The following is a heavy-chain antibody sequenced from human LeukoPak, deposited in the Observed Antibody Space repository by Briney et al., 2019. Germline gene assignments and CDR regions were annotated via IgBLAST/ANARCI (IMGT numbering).Heavy chain of an antibody. Sequence: ASVKVSCKASGYTFTSYYMHWVRQAPGQGLEWMGIINPSGGSTSYAQKFQARVTMTRDTSINTAYMELSRLKSDDTAVYYCARYYYDRSGYFPFDIWGQGTMVTVSS. D-gene: IGHD3-22*01. CDR3: ARYYYDRSGYFPFDI. CDR1: GYTFTSYY. V-gene: IGHV1-46*01. CDR2: INPSGGST. J-gene: IGHJ3*02.